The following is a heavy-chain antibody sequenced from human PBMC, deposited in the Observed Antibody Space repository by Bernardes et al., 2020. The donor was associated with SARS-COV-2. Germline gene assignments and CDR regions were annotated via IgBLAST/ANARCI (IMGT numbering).Heavy chain of an antibody. J-gene: IGHJ5*02. D-gene: IGHD5-12*01. V-gene: IGHV7-4-1*02. Sequence: ASVKVSCKASGYTFTSYAMNWVRQAPGQGLEWMGWINTNTGNPTYAQGFTGRFVFSLDTSVSTAYLQISSLKAEDTAVYYCARGGRGGWLRYTRFDPWGQGTLVTVSS. CDR1: GYTFTSYA. CDR3: ARGGRGGWLRYTRFDP. CDR2: INTNTGNP.